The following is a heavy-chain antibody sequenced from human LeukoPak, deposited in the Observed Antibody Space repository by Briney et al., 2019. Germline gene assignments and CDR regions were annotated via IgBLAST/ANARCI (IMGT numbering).Heavy chain of an antibody. CDR2: IYYSGST. V-gene: IGHV4-59*01. CDR1: GGSISSYY. Sequence: SETLSFTCTVSGGSISSYYWSWIRQPPGKGLEWIGYIYYSGSTNYNPSLKSRVTISVDTSKNQFSLKLSSVTAADTAVYYCARVDRMRAFDIWGQGTMVTVSS. J-gene: IGHJ3*02. CDR3: ARVDRMRAFDI.